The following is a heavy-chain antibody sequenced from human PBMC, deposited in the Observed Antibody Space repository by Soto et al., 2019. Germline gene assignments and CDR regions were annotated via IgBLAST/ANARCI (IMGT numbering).Heavy chain of an antibody. V-gene: IGHV1-69*01. CDR1: GGSFNNYA. CDR2: IIPNFDTP. Sequence: QVHLVQSGAEVKKPGSSVKVSCKTSGGSFNNYAVSWVRQAPGQGLEWMGGIIPNFDTPNYAQKFQDRVTIIADESTRTVDLELRSLRSNDTAVYYWAVAMVREILIFESSGMHVWGQGTTVIVSS. J-gene: IGHJ6*02. D-gene: IGHD3-10*01. CDR3: AVAMVREILIFESSGMHV.